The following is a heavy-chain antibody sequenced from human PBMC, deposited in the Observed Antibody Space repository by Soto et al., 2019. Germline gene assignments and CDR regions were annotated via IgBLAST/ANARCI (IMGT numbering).Heavy chain of an antibody. D-gene: IGHD3-10*01. CDR1: GFTFTSSA. CDR2: IVVGSGNT. V-gene: IGHV1-58*01. J-gene: IGHJ5*02. CDR3: ARDRSVLLPNWFDP. Sequence: SVKVSCKASGFTFTSSAVQWVRQARGQRLEWIGWIVVGSGNTNYAQKFQERVTMTRDTSTSTAYMELRSLRSDDTAVYYCARDRSVLLPNWFDPWGQGTLVTVSS.